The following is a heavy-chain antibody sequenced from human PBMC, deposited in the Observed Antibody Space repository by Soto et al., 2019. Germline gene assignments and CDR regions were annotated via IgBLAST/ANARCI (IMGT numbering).Heavy chain of an antibody. J-gene: IGHJ4*02. CDR2: IYYSGST. CDR3: AGVYRLYDY. V-gene: IGHV4-61*01. D-gene: IGHD1-26*01. CDR1: GGSVSSGSYY. Sequence: SETLSLTCTVSGGSVSSGSYYWSWIRQPPGKGLEWIGYIYYSGSTNYNPSLKSRVTISVDTSKNQFSLKLSSVTAADTAVYYCAGVYRLYDYWGQGTLVTVSS.